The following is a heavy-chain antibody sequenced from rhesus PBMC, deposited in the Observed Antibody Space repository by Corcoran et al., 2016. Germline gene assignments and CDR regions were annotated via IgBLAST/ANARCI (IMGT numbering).Heavy chain of an antibody. CDR1: GFSLSTSGMG. V-gene: IGHV2S1*01. J-gene: IGHJ4*01. D-gene: IGHD6-13*01. CDR3: ARVIAAAHGG. Sequence: QVTLKESGPALVKPTQTLTLTCTFSGFSLSTSGMGGGWIREPPGKALAWLASIDWDDAKYYSTPLQSRLTITTTASQTQLVLTMTNMDPVDTATYYCARVIAAAHGGWGQGVLVTVSS. CDR2: IDWDDAK.